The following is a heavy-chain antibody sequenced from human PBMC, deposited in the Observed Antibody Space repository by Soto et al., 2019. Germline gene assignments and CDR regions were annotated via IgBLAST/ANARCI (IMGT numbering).Heavy chain of an antibody. V-gene: IGHV3-23*01. CDR3: ARPAAAARYYFDY. CDR1: GFTFSSYA. CDR2: ISGGGGST. Sequence: EVQLLESGGDLVETGGSVRLSCATSGFTFSSYALHWVRQAPGKGLETVSVISGGGGSTWYADSVKGRFTISRDNSERMVQLQMDSLRADATAVYYWARPAAAARYYFDYWGRGTLVTVSS. J-gene: IGHJ4*02. D-gene: IGHD3-9*01.